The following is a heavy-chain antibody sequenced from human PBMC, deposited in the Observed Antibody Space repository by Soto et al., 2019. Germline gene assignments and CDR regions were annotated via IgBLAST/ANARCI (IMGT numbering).Heavy chain of an antibody. Sequence: QVQLVQSGAEVKNPGASVKVSCKTSGYTFTKYGVGWVRQAPGQGLEWMGWISGSSGNANYAEKVQGRITLTTDTSTSTVYIELRSLRSDDTAVYDWGREMAGLGGEYDYWGQGTLVTVSS. D-gene: IGHD3-16*01. CDR1: GYTFTKYG. J-gene: IGHJ4*02. V-gene: IGHV1-18*01. CDR3: GREMAGLGGEYDY. CDR2: ISGSSGNA.